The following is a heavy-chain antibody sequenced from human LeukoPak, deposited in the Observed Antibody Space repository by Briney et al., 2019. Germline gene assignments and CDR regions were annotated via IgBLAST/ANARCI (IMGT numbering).Heavy chain of an antibody. CDR3: AKEELNRLSNRKFDY. Sequence: GGSLRLSCAASGFTVSSNYMSWVRQAPGKGLEWVSVIYSGGSTYYADSVKGRFTISRDNSKNTLYLQMNSLRAEDTAVYYCAKEELNRLSNRKFDYWGQGTLVTVSS. V-gene: IGHV3-53*05. D-gene: IGHD3-10*01. CDR1: GFTVSSNY. CDR2: IYSGGST. J-gene: IGHJ4*02.